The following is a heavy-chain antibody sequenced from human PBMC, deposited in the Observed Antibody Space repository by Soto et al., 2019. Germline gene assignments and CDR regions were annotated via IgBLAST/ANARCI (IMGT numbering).Heavy chain of an antibody. CDR3: ARDPGYNSGWFDAFDI. CDR1: GFTFSSYW. V-gene: IGHV3-74*01. Sequence: GGSLRLSCAASGFTFSSYWMHWVRQAPGKGLVWVSRINSDGSSTSYADSVKGRFTISRGNAKNTLYLQMKSLRAEDTAVYYCARDPGYNSGWFDAFDIWGQGTMVTVS. J-gene: IGHJ3*02. D-gene: IGHD6-19*01. CDR2: INSDGSST.